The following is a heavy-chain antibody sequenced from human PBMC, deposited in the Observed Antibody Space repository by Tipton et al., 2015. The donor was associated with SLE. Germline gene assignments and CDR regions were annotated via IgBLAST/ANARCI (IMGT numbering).Heavy chain of an antibody. Sequence: GSLRLSCAASESNVISNDMNWVRQAPGRGLEWVSVIYRDFSTDYADSVKGRFTIFRDNSKNTLHLQMNSLRVEDTAVYYCARDPGQGYNDGLDVWGQGTTVTVSS. J-gene: IGHJ6*02. D-gene: IGHD1-14*01. CDR3: ARDPGQGYNDGLDV. CDR2: IYRDFST. CDR1: ESNVISND. V-gene: IGHV3-53*05.